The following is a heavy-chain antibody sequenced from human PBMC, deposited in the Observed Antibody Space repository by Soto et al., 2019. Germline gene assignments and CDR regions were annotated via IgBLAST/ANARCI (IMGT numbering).Heavy chain of an antibody. CDR2: IDPSDSYT. Sequence: LGESLKISCKVSGYDFTNYWISWVRQMPGKGLEWMGRIDPSDSYTTYNPSFQGHVTMSADKSISTAYLQWSGLKASDTAIYYCARLQYDILTGAHDHWGQGTPVTVSS. CDR3: ARLQYDILTGAHDH. J-gene: IGHJ4*02. V-gene: IGHV5-10-1*01. D-gene: IGHD3-9*01. CDR1: GYDFTNYW.